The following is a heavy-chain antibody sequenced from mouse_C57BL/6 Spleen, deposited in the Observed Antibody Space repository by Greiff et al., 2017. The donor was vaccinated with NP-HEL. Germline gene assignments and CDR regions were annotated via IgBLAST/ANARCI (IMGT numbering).Heavy chain of an antibody. J-gene: IGHJ1*03. CDR2: IDPSDSET. CDR1: GYTFTSYW. CDR3: GRRGYYGNYRGYFDV. V-gene: IGHV1-52*01. D-gene: IGHD2-1*01. Sequence: QVQLQQPGAELVRPGSSVKLSCKASGYTFTSYWMHWVKQRPIQGLEWIGNIDPSDSETHYNQKFKDKATLTVDKSSSTAYMQLSSLTSEDSAVYYCGRRGYYGNYRGYFDVWGTGTTVTVSS.